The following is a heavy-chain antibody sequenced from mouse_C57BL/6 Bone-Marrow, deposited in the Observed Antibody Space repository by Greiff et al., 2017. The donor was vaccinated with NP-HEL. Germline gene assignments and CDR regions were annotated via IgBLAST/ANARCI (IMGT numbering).Heavy chain of an antibody. Sequence: EVKLQESGPELVKPGASVKMSCKASGFTFTDYNMHWVKQSHGKSLEWIGYINPNNGGTSYNQKFKGKATLTVNKSSSTAYMELRSLTSEDSAVYYCARGGLGPSMDYWGQGTSVTVSS. V-gene: IGHV1-22*01. CDR1: GFTFTDYN. CDR2: INPNNGGT. J-gene: IGHJ4*01. D-gene: IGHD4-1*01. CDR3: ARGGLGPSMDY.